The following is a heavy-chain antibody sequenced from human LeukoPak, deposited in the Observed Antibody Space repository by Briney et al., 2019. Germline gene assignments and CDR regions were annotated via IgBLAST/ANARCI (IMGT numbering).Heavy chain of an antibody. Sequence: GESLKISCQGSGYSFTSYWIGWVRQMPGKGLEWMGIIYPGDSDTRYSPSFQGQVTISADKSISTAYLQWSSLKASDTAMYYCARIADSSGYYYGWFDPWGQGTLVTVSS. J-gene: IGHJ5*02. CDR1: GYSFTSYW. CDR3: ARIADSSGYYYGWFDP. D-gene: IGHD3-22*01. CDR2: IYPGDSDT. V-gene: IGHV5-51*01.